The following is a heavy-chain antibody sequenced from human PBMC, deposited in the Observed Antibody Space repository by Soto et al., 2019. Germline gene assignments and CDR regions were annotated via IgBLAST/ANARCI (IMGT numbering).Heavy chain of an antibody. V-gene: IGHV1-18*01. Sequence: QVQLVQSGAEVKKPGASVKVSCKASGYTFTSYGISWVRQSPGQGLEWMGWISAYNGNTNHAQKLQVRVNITTDTSTNTVCMELRSLRSDDTAGYYCASWIYRYYYFDCWGKETLVTVSS. CDR3: ASWIYRYYYFDC. CDR1: GYTFTSYG. CDR2: ISAYNGNT. D-gene: IGHD3-16*02. J-gene: IGHJ4*02.